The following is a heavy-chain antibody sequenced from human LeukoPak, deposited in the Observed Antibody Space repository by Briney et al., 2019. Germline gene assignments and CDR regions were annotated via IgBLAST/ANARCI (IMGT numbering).Heavy chain of an antibody. CDR3: ARHAYDSDT. CDR2: IYPGDSDT. D-gene: IGHD3-22*01. V-gene: IGHV5-51*01. CDR1: GYSFTSYW. Sequence: GESLKISCKGSGYSFTSYWIGWVRQMPGKGLEWMGIIYPGDSDTRYNPSFQGQVTFSADKSISTVFLQWSSLKASDTAMYFCARHAYDSDTWGQGTLVTVSS. J-gene: IGHJ5*02.